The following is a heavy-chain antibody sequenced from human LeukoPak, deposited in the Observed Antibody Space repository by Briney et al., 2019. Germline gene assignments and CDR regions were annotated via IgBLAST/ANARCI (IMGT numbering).Heavy chain of an antibody. D-gene: IGHD5-12*01. J-gene: IGHJ4*02. Sequence: SQTLSLTCAISGDSVSTNNAGWNWIRQSPSRGLEWLGRTYYSSNWYKDYAVSVISRITINPDTSKNQFSLQLNSVTPEDTAVYYCSRGWLRQGFDYWGQGTLVTVSS. CDR3: SRGWLRQGFDY. CDR1: GDSVSTNNAG. CDR2: TYYSSNWYK. V-gene: IGHV6-1*01.